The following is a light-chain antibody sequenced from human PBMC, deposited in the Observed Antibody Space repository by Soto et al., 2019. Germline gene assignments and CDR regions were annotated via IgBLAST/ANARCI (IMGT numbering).Light chain of an antibody. V-gene: IGLV2-14*01. CDR1: SNDVGGYNY. CDR2: DVS. J-gene: IGLJ1*01. CDR3: SSYTSSSYTSSSTLYV. Sequence: QSALTQPASVSGSPGQSITISCTGTSNDVGGYNYVSWYQQYPGKAPKLMIYDVSNRPSGVSNRFSGSKSGNTASLTISGLQPEDEADYYCSSYTSSSYTSSSTLYVFGTGTKLTVL.